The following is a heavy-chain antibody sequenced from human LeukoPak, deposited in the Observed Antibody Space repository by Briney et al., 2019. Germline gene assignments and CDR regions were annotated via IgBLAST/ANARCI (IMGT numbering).Heavy chain of an antibody. D-gene: IGHD6-19*01. Sequence: GGSLRLSCTASGFTFSTYSMNWVRQAPGKGLEWVSSISGTSSYIYYADSVKGRFTISRDNAKNSLSLQMNSLRAEDTAVYYCARASAPVAVEAFDIWGQGTMVTVSS. V-gene: IGHV3-21*01. CDR1: GFTFSTYS. CDR3: ARASAPVAVEAFDI. J-gene: IGHJ3*02. CDR2: ISGTSSYI.